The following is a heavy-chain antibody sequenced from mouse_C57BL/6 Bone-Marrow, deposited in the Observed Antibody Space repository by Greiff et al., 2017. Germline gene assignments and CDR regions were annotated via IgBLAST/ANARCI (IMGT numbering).Heavy chain of an antibody. V-gene: IGHV1-82*01. J-gene: IGHJ2*01. CDR3: ARPYYYGSSYGYFDY. CDR1: GYAFSSSW. D-gene: IGHD1-1*01. CDR2: IYPGDGDT. Sequence: VQLQQSGPELVKPGASVKISCKASGYAFSSSWMNWVKQRPGKGLEWIGRIYPGDGDTNYNGKFKGKAKLTADKSSSTAYMQLSSLTSEDSAVYFCARPYYYGSSYGYFDYWGQGTTLTVSS.